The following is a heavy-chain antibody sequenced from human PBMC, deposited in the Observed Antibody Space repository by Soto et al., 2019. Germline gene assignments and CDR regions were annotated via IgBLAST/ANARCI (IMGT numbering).Heavy chain of an antibody. CDR2: IYYSGST. CDR1: GGSISSGDYY. V-gene: IGHV4-30-4*01. CDR3: ARVVRTARRFDY. J-gene: IGHJ4*02. D-gene: IGHD5-18*01. Sequence: SETLSLTCTVSGGSISSGDYYWSWIRQPPGKGLEWIGYIYYSGSTYYNPSLKSRVTISVDTSKNQFSLKLSSVTAADTAVYYCARVVRTARRFDYWGQGTLVTVSS.